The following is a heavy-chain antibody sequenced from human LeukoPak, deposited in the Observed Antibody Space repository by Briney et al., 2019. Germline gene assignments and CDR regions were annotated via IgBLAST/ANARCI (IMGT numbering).Heavy chain of an antibody. CDR3: ARDLSCSGGSCYSRRRHYMDV. CDR2: ISSNSFYI. Sequence: GGSLRLSCAASGFTFSTYSINWVRQAPGKGLEWVSPISSNSFYIYYADSVKGRFTISRDNAKNSLYLQMHSLRAEDTALYYCARDLSCSGGSCYSRRRHYMDVWGKGTTVTISS. J-gene: IGHJ6*03. V-gene: IGHV3-21*01. CDR1: GFTFSTYS. D-gene: IGHD2-15*01.